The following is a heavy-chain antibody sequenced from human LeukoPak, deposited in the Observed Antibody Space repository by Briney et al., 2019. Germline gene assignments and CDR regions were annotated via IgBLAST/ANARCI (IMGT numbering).Heavy chain of an antibody. CDR2: ISAYNGNT. CDR1: GYTFTSYG. D-gene: IGHD3-22*01. Sequence: ASVKVSCKASGYTFTSYGISWVRQAPGQGLEWMGWISAYNGNTNYAQKLQGRATMTTDTSTSTAYMELRSLRSDDTAVYYCARAPMIVVANDAFDIWGQGTMVTVSS. V-gene: IGHV1-18*01. CDR3: ARAPMIVVANDAFDI. J-gene: IGHJ3*02.